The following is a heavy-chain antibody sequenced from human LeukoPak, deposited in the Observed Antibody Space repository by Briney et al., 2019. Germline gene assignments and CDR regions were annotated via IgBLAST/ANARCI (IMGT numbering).Heavy chain of an antibody. CDR1: GFTFSNSA. V-gene: IGHV3-23*01. Sequence: GGSLRLSCAASGFTFSNSAMTWVRQAPGKGLEWVSSMSDGGSSTYYADSVKGRFTISRDNSKNTLYLQMNSLRAEDTAVYYCAKDQYYDFWSGYQNRDYWGQGTLVTVSS. CDR3: AKDQYYDFWSGYQNRDY. CDR2: MSDGGSST. J-gene: IGHJ4*02. D-gene: IGHD3-3*01.